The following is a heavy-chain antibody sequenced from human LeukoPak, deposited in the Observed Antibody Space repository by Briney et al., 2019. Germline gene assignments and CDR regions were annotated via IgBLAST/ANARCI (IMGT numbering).Heavy chain of an antibody. D-gene: IGHD4-17*01. J-gene: IGHJ4*02. CDR2: ISGSGGST. Sequence: GGSLRLSCTASGFTFSSYAMSWVRQAPGKGLEWVSAISGSGGSTYYADSVKGRFTIPRDNSKNTLYLQMNSLRAEDTAVYYCAKAYVTTVTNGLLDYWGQGTLVTVSS. CDR1: GFTFSSYA. V-gene: IGHV3-23*01. CDR3: AKAYVTTVTNGLLDY.